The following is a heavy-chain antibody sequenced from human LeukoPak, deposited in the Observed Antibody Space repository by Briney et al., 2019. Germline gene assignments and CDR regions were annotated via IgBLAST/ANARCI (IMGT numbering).Heavy chain of an antibody. J-gene: IGHJ4*02. CDR2: TYYRSKWHN. V-gene: IGHV6-1*01. CDR3: ARGFGVAVAGPYYFDY. D-gene: IGHD6-19*01. CDR1: GDSVSSNSAA. Sequence: SQTLSLTCAISGDSVSSNSAAWSWIRQSPSRGLEWLGRTYYRSKWHNDYAVSVKSRITINADTSNNQFSLQLNSVTPEDTAVYYCARGFGVAVAGPYYFDYWGQGTLVTVSS.